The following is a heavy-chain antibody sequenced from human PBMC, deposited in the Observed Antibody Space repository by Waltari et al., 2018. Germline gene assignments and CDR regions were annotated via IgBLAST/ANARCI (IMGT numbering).Heavy chain of an antibody. CDR3: ASLRDYDFCMDV. CDR2: IYYSGST. J-gene: IGHJ6*02. D-gene: IGHD3-3*01. CDR1: GGSISSSSYY. Sequence: QLQLQESGPGLVKPSETLSLTCTVSGGSISSSSYYWGWIRQPPGKGLEWIGSIYYSGSTYDNPSLKSRVTISVDTSKNQFSLKLSSVTAADTAVYYCASLRDYDFCMDVWGQGTTVTVSS. V-gene: IGHV4-39*01.